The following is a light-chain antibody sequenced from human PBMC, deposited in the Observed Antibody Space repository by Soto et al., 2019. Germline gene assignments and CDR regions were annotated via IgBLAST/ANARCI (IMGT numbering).Light chain of an antibody. J-gene: IGKJ1*01. CDR1: QCINTR. CDR2: QTS. CDR3: HQRQSWPRT. V-gene: IGKV3-11*01. Sequence: TQSQSSLSASTGERVDIXWRASQCINTRLAWYQHRPGQAPRLLIYQTSIRAAGIPARFSASGSGTDFTLTISDVQPEDFALYYCHQRQSWPRTFGQGTKVDI.